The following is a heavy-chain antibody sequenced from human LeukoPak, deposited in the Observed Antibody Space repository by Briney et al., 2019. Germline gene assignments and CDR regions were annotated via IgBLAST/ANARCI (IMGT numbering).Heavy chain of an antibody. CDR3: ARQGLARDSSGWYEGGY. V-gene: IGHV4-39*01. Sequence: SETLSLTCTVSGGSISSSSYYWGWIRQPPGKGLEWIGSIYYSGSTYYNPSLKSRVTISVDTSKSQFSLKLSSVTAADTAVYYCARQGLARDSSGWYEGGYWGQGTLVTVSS. CDR1: GGSISSSSYY. CDR2: IYYSGST. J-gene: IGHJ4*02. D-gene: IGHD6-19*01.